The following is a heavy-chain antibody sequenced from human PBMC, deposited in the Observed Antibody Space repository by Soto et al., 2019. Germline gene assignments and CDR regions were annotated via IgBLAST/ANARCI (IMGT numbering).Heavy chain of an antibody. CDR2: ISAYNGNT. J-gene: IGHJ5*02. CDR3: ASCDYYGSGSYPNWFDP. Sequence: QVQLVQSGAEVKKPGASVKVSCKASGYTFTSYGISWVRQAPGQGLEWMGWISAYNGNTNYAQKLQGRVTMTTDTSSGTDYMRLRSRRSDDTAVYSFASCDYYGSGSYPNWFDPWGQGTLVTVSS. V-gene: IGHV1-18*01. CDR1: GYTFTSYG. D-gene: IGHD3-10*01.